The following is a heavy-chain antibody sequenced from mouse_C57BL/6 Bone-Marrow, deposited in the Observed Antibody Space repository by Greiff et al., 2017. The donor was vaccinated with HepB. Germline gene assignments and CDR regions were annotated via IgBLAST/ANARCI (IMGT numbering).Heavy chain of an antibody. D-gene: IGHD1-1*01. V-gene: IGHV3-6*01. CDR2: ISYAGSN. CDR3: ARNNPSYYYGSSYDFDY. Sequence: EVKLQESGPGLVKPSQSLSLTCSVTGYSITSGYYWNWIRQFPGNKLEWMGYISYAGSNNYNPSLKNRISITRDTSKNQFFLKLNSVTTEDTATYYCARNNPSYYYGSSYDFDYWGQGTTLTVSS. CDR1: GYSITSGYY. J-gene: IGHJ2*01.